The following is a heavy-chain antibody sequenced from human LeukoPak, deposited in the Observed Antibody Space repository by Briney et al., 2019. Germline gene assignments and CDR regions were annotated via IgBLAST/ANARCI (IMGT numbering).Heavy chain of an antibody. Sequence: GESLKISCKGSGYSFTSYWIGWVRQMPGKGLEWMGNIYPGDSDTRYSPSFQGQVTISADKSISTAYLQWSSLKASDTAMYYCARQMGGYSYGSTNFDYWGQGTLVTVSS. D-gene: IGHD5-18*01. J-gene: IGHJ4*02. CDR2: IYPGDSDT. V-gene: IGHV5-51*01. CDR1: GYSFTSYW. CDR3: ARQMGGYSYGSTNFDY.